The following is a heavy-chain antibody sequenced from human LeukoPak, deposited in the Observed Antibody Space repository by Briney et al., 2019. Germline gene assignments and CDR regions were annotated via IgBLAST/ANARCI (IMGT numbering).Heavy chain of an antibody. D-gene: IGHD6-13*01. CDR2: IYSGGST. Sequence: GGSLRLSCAASGFTVSSNYMSWIRQAPGKGLEWVSVIYSGGSTYYADSVKGRFTISRDNSKNTLYLQMNSLRAEDTAVYYCAKDLVIAAAGTGIRNYWGQGTLVTVSS. CDR3: AKDLVIAAAGTGIRNY. CDR1: GFTVSSNY. J-gene: IGHJ4*02. V-gene: IGHV3-53*05.